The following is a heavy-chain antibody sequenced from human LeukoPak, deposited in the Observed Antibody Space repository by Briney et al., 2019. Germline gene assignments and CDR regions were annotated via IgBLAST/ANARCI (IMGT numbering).Heavy chain of an antibody. CDR3: ASQDYDSSGYYSLNYFDY. J-gene: IGHJ4*02. CDR1: GGSIGSSSYY. Sequence: PSETLSLTXTVSGGSIGSSSYYWGWIGQPPGKGLQWIGSIYYSGSTYYNPSLKSRVTISVDTSKNQFSLQLSSVTAADTAVYYCASQDYDSSGYYSLNYFDYWGQGTLVTVSS. D-gene: IGHD3-22*01. V-gene: IGHV4-39*01. CDR2: IYYSGST.